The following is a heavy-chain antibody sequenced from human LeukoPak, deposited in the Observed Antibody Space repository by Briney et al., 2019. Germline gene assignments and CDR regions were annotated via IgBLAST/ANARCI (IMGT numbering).Heavy chain of an antibody. D-gene: IGHD6-13*01. J-gene: IGHJ5*02. Sequence: GGSLRLSCAASGFTFSNYWMSWVRQAPGKGLEWVANIKQDGSEKYYVDSVRGRFTISRDNAKNSLYLQMNSLRAEDTAVYYCARDGYSSSWYWDNWFDPWGQGTLVTVSS. CDR2: IKQDGSEK. V-gene: IGHV3-7*01. CDR1: GFTFSNYW. CDR3: ARDGYSSSWYWDNWFDP.